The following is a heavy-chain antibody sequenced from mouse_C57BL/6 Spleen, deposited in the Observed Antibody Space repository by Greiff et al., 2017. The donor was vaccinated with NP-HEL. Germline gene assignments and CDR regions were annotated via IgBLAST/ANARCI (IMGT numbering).Heavy chain of an antibody. CDR1: GYTFTDYE. V-gene: IGHV1-15*01. D-gene: IGHD1-1*01. J-gene: IGHJ2*01. CDR2: IDPETGGT. CDR3: TVITTVD. Sequence: VQLQQSGAELVRPGASVTLSCKASGYTFTDYEMHWVKQTPVHVLEWIGAIDPETGGTAYNQKFKGKAILTADKSSSTAYMELRSLTSEDSAVYYCTVITTVDWGQGTTLTVSS.